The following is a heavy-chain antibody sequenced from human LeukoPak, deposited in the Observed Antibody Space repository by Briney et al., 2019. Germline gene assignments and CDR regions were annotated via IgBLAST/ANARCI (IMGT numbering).Heavy chain of an antibody. CDR1: GGSISSYY. CDR2: IYTSGST. J-gene: IGHJ5*02. Sequence: SETLSLTCTVSGGSISSYYWSWLRQPPGKGLEWIGYIYTSGSTNYNPSLKSRVTISVDTSKNQFSLKLSSVTAADTAVYYCARRPMGNWFDPWGQGTLVTVSS. CDR3: ARRPMGNWFDP. V-gene: IGHV4-4*09. D-gene: IGHD1-26*01.